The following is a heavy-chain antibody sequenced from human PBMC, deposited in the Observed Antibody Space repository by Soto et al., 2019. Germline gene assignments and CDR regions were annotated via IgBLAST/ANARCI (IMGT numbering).Heavy chain of an antibody. CDR2: VSESGGTT. CDR3: AKAGSSWPYYFDY. CDR1: GFSFSIYG. Sequence: GGSLRLSCAASGFSFSIYGMSFVRQAPGKGLEWVSGVSESGGTTYSADSVKGRFTISRDNSKNTLYLQMNSLRAKDTAVYYCAKAGSSWPYYFDYWGQGTLVTVSS. J-gene: IGHJ4*02. D-gene: IGHD6-13*01. V-gene: IGHV3-23*01.